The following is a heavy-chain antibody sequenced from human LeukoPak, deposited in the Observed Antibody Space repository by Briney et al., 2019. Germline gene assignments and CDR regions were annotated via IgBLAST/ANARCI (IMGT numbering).Heavy chain of an antibody. CDR3: ARAGYSSGWSLSYFDY. V-gene: IGHV3-11*04. J-gene: IGHJ4*02. D-gene: IGHD6-19*01. CDR1: GFTFSDYY. CDR2: ISSGGSTT. Sequence: PGGSLRLSCAASGFTFSDYYMSWIRQAPGKGLECVSHISSGGSTTNYADSVKGRFTISRDNSKNTLYLQMNSLRAEDTAVYYCARAGYSSGWSLSYFDYWGQGTLVTVSS.